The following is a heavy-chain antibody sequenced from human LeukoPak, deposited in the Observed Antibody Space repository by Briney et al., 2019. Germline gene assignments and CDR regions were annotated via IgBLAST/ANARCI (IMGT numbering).Heavy chain of an antibody. Sequence: RAGGSLRLSCAASGFTFSTYTMYWVRHPPGKRLEWVSIIGSSGGGIHYADSVKGRFTISRDNSKNALYLQMNGLRVEDTAVYYCAIDPNWGTHSWGQGVLVTVSS. V-gene: IGHV3-23*01. CDR1: GFTFSTYT. CDR3: AIDPNWGTHS. D-gene: IGHD7-27*01. J-gene: IGHJ4*02. CDR2: IGSSGGGI.